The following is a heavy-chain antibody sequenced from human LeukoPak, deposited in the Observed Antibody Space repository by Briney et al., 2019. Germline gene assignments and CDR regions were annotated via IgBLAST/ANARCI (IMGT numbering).Heavy chain of an antibody. CDR2: INPNSGGT. CDR1: GYTFTGYY. CDR3: ARVDTAMVTWFWFDP. V-gene: IGHV1-2*02. Sequence: GASVKVSCKASGYTFTGYYMHWVRPAPGQGLEWMGWINPNSGGTNYAQKFQGRVTMTRDTSISTAYMELSRLRSDDTAVYYCARVDTAMVTWFWFDPWGQGTLVTVSS. D-gene: IGHD5-18*01. J-gene: IGHJ5*02.